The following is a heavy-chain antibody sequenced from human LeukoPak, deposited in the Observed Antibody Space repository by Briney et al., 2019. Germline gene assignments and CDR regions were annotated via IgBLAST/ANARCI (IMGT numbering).Heavy chain of an antibody. CDR3: ASTHCASPSCYSYYYSGLDV. J-gene: IGHJ6*02. D-gene: IGHD2-2*01. CDR1: GGSISSGTHY. V-gene: IGHV4-31*03. CDR2: IYYSGST. Sequence: SETLSLTCTVSGGSISSGTHYWNWIRQHPGKGLEWIGHIYYSGSTYYNPPLKSRVAISLDTSKNQFSLKLSSVTAADTAVYYCASTHCASPSCYSYYYSGLDVWGQGTTVTVSS.